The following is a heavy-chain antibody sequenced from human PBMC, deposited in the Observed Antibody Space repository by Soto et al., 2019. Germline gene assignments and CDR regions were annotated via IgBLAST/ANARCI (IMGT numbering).Heavy chain of an antibody. D-gene: IGHD6-19*01. CDR2: INSDGSST. V-gene: IGHV3-74*01. J-gene: IGHJ4*02. Sequence: EVQLVESGGGLVQPGGSLRLSCAASGFTFSSYWMHWVRQAPGKGLVWVSRINSDGSSTSYADSVKGRFTISRDNAKNSLYLQMNSLRAEDTAVYYCAVAVAGPTAIGYWGQGTLVTVSS. CDR1: GFTFSSYW. CDR3: AVAVAGPTAIGY.